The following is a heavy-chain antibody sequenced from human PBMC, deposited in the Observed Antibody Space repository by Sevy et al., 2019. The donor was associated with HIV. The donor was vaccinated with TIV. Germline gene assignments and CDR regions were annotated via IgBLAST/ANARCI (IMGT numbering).Heavy chain of an antibody. J-gene: IGHJ6*02. Sequence: GGSLRLSCAASGFTFSNYWMTWVRQAPGKGLEWVANIKQDGSEKYYLDPVKARFTVSRDNTENSLYLQMNSLRVEDTAAYYCARDSAGWYVAKDYGMDVWGQGTTVTVSS. V-gene: IGHV3-7*01. CDR3: ARDSAGWYVAKDYGMDV. CDR1: GFTFSNYW. D-gene: IGHD6-19*01. CDR2: IKQDGSEK.